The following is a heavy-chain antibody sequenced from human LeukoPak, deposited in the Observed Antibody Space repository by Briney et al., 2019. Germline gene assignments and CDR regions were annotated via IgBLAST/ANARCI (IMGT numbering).Heavy chain of an antibody. D-gene: IGHD2-2*01. CDR1: GGSISNYY. CDR2: AYYTGST. V-gene: IGHV4-59*04. CDR3: ARQHRYCSSLSCFYFES. Sequence: SETLSLTCTVSGGSISNYYWSWIRQPPGKGLEWIGSAYYTGSTFYNPSLKSRVSISVDTSKNQFSLKLSSVTAPDTAVYYCARQHRYCSSLSCFYFESWGQGTLVTVSS. J-gene: IGHJ4*02.